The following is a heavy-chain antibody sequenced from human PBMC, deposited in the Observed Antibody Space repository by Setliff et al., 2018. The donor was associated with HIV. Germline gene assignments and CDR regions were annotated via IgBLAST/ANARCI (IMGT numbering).Heavy chain of an antibody. CDR3: ARATPFVVVPAAPNYYYYMDV. Sequence: PSETLSLTCTVSGGTIASGGHYWSWIRQHPGKGLEWIGYIFYSGDTSYNPSLKSRFSISIDTSKNQFSLKLSSVTAADTAVYSCARATPFVVVPAAPNYYYYMDVWGKGTTVTVSS. D-gene: IGHD2-2*01. J-gene: IGHJ6*03. V-gene: IGHV4-31*03. CDR1: GGTIASGGHY. CDR2: IFYSGDT.